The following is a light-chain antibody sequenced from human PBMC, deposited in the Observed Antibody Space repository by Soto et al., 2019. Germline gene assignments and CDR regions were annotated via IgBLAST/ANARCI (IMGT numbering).Light chain of an antibody. CDR1: QGISSY. CDR2: AAS. J-gene: IGKJ3*01. CDR3: QKLNNYPFT. V-gene: IGKV1-9*01. Sequence: DIQLTQSPSFLSASVGDRVTITCRASQGISSYLAWYQQKPGKAPNLLIYAASTLQSGVPSRFSGSGSGTEFTLTISSLQPDDFATYCCQKLNNYPFTFGPGTKVDIK.